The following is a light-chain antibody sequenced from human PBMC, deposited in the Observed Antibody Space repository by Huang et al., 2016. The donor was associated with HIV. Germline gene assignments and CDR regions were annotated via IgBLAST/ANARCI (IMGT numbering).Light chain of an antibody. CDR2: DAS. CDR3: QQRSNLYT. J-gene: IGKJ2*01. Sequence: EIVLTQSPATLSLSPGERATLSCRASQSVSSYLAWYQQKPGQAPRLLIYDASNRATGIPARFSGSGSGTDFTLTISSLEPEDFAVYYGQQRSNLYTFGQGTKLEIK. V-gene: IGKV3-11*01. CDR1: QSVSSY.